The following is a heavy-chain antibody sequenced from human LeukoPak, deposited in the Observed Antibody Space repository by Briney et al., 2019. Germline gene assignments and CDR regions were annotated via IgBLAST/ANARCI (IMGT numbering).Heavy chain of an antibody. V-gene: IGHV3-30*04. J-gene: IGHJ4*02. D-gene: IGHD3-9*01. CDR3: IPYYDILTGWDY. CDR2: ISYDGSNK. CDR1: GFTFSSYA. Sequence: PGGSLRLSCAASGFTFSSYAMHWVRQAPGKGLEWVAVISYDGSNKYYADSVKGRFTISRDNSKNTLYLQMNSLRAEDTAVYYCIPYYDILTGWDYWGQGTLVTVSS.